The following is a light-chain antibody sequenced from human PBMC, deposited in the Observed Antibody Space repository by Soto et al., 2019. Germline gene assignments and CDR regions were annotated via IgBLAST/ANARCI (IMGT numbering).Light chain of an antibody. CDR1: SSNIGAGFD. V-gene: IGLV1-40*01. J-gene: IGLJ2*01. CDR3: QSYDGSLSGPVV. CDR2: DNN. Sequence: QSVLTQPPSVSGAPGQGVTISCTGTSSNIGAGFDVHWYQQLPGTAPKLLIYDNNNRPSGVPDRFSGSKSGTSASLAITGLQAEDEADYYTQSYDGSLSGPVVFGGGTKLTVL.